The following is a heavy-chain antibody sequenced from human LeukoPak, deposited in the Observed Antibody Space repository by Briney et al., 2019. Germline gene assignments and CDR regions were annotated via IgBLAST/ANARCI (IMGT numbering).Heavy chain of an antibody. D-gene: IGHD5-18*01. CDR2: MQYDGSVE. Sequence: PGGSLRLSCAASGFSFSNYGVHWVRQAPGKGLEWVTFMQYDGSVEFYADSVMGRFTISKDNSKNTVYLQMNSLRAEDTAVYYCVTAMAHYYYGMDVWGQGTTVTVSS. V-gene: IGHV3-30*02. CDR3: VTAMAHYYYGMDV. CDR1: GFSFSNYG. J-gene: IGHJ6*02.